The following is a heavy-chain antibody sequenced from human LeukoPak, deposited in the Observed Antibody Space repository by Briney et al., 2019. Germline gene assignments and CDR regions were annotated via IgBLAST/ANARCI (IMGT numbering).Heavy chain of an antibody. CDR2: IKQDGSEK. J-gene: IGHJ4*02. Sequence: GGSLRLSCAASGFTFSSYWMSWVRQAPGKGLEWVANIKQDGSEKYYVDSVKGRFTISRDNAKNSLYLQMNSLRAEDTAVYYCARDPPNYYYDSSGSFDYWGQGTLVTVSS. D-gene: IGHD3-22*01. CDR3: ARDPPNYYYDSSGSFDY. CDR1: GFTFSSYW. V-gene: IGHV3-7*01.